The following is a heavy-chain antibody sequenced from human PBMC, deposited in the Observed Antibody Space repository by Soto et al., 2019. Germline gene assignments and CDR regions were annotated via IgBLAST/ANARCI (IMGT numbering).Heavy chain of an antibody. CDR3: ARVAAYDILTGYSGPDY. Sequence: PGGSLRLFCAASGFTFRGYSMNWVRQAPGKGLEWVSSISSSSSYIYYADSVKGRFTISRDNAKNSLYLQMNSLRAEDTAVYYCARVAAYDILTGYSGPDYWGQGTLVTVSS. CDR1: GFTFRGYS. D-gene: IGHD3-9*01. V-gene: IGHV3-21*01. CDR2: ISSSSSYI. J-gene: IGHJ4*02.